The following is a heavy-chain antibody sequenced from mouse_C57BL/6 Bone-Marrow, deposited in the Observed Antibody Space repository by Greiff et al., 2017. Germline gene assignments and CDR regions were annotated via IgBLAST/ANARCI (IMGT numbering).Heavy chain of an antibody. CDR1: GFTFSSYA. CDR3: ARALTTVVPFDY. V-gene: IGHV5-4*01. CDR2: ISDGGSYT. D-gene: IGHD1-1*01. Sequence: EVQLVESGGGLVKPGGSLKLSCAASGFTFSSYAMSWVRQTPEKRLAWVATISDGGSYTYYPDNVKGRFTISRDNAKNNLYLQMGHLKSEDTAMYFCARALTTVVPFDYWGQGTTLTVSS. J-gene: IGHJ2*01.